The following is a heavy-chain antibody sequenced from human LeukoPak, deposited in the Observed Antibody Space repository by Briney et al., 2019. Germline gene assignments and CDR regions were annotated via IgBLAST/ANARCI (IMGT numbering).Heavy chain of an antibody. J-gene: IGHJ4*02. CDR1: GGTFSSYA. CDR3: ARANYDSSGYYSSKPVDY. Sequence: SVKVSCKASGGTFSSYAISWVRQAPGQGLEWMGGIIPIFGTANYAQKFQGRVTITADESTSTAYMELSSLRSEDTAVYYCARANYDSSGYYSSKPVDYWGQGTLVTVSS. CDR2: IIPIFGTA. V-gene: IGHV1-69*13. D-gene: IGHD3-22*01.